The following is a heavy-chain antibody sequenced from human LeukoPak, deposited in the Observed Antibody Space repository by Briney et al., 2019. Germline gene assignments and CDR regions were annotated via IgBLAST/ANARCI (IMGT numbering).Heavy chain of an antibody. D-gene: IGHD6-13*01. J-gene: IGHJ4*02. CDR2: INGDGSST. CDR1: GFTFSSYW. CDR3: ASLYSSSQFDY. V-gene: IGHV3-74*01. Sequence: GGSLRLSCAASGFTFSSYWMHWVRQAPGKGLVWVSRINGDGSSTSYADSVKGRFTISRDNAKNTLYLQMNSLRAEDTAVYYCASLYSSSQFDYWAREPWSPSPQ.